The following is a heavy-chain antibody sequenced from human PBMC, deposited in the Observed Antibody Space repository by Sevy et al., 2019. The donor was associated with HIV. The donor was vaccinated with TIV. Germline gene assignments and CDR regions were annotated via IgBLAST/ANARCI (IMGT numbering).Heavy chain of an antibody. CDR3: ARGEMAMD. D-gene: IGHD5-18*01. CDR1: GFTVSSNY. J-gene: IGHJ1*01. Sequence: GGSLRLSCEASGFTVSSNYMSWVRQAPGKGLEWVSVIYSGGSTYYADSVKGRLTISRDNPKNTLYLQMNSLRAEDTAVYYCARGEMAMDWGQGTLVTVSS. CDR2: IYSGGST. V-gene: IGHV3-53*01.